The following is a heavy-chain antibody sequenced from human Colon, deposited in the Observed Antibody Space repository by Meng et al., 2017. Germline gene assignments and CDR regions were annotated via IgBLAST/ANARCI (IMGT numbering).Heavy chain of an antibody. J-gene: IGHJ6*02. V-gene: IGHV3-21*01. CDR2: ISSSSSYI. CDR1: GFTSSSYS. CDR3: ARVGTGAYCGGDCYSHDYYYYGMDV. Sequence: GGSLRLSCAASGFTSSSYSMNWVRQAPGKGLEWVSSISSSSSYIYYADSVKGRFTISRDNAKNSLYLQMNSLRAEDTAVYYCARVGTGAYCGGDCYSHDYYYYGMDVWGQGTTVTVSS. D-gene: IGHD2-21*02.